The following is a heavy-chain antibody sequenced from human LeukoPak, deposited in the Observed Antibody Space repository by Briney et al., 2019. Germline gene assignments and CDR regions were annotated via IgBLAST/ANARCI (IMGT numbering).Heavy chain of an antibody. CDR2: MNPNSGNT. Sequence: ASVKVSCKASGYTFTSYDINWVRPATGQGLEWMGWMNPNSGNTGYAQKFQGRVTMTRNTSISTAYMELSSLRSEDTAVYYCARGSARRTYGGNYLSYWGQGTLVTVSS. D-gene: IGHD4-23*01. CDR3: ARGSARRTYGGNYLSY. V-gene: IGHV1-8*01. J-gene: IGHJ4*02. CDR1: GYTFTSYD.